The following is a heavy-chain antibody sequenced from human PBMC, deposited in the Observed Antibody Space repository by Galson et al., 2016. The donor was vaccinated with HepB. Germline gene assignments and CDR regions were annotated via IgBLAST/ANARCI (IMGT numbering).Heavy chain of an antibody. J-gene: IGHJ4*02. V-gene: IGHV4-34*01. Sequence: SETLSLTCAVSGESFSGYYWTWIRQPPGKGLEWIGDINHGGATHGGATIYSPSLKGRVSISLDTSNNRFFLDLTSVTAADTAMYYCARGQWLVRRFDYWGQGARVVVSS. CDR2: INHGGATHGGAT. D-gene: IGHD6-19*01. CDR3: ARGQWLVRRFDY. CDR1: GESFSGYY.